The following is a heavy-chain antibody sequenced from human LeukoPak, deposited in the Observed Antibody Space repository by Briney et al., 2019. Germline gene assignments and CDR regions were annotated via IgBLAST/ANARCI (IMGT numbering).Heavy chain of an antibody. Sequence: GESLKISCKGSGYSFTSYWIGWVRQMPGKGLEWMGIIYPGDSDTRYSPSFQGQVTISADKSISTAYPQWSSLKASDTPMYYCARRIFGTTSSMRNSHWFDPWGQGTLVPVSS. CDR1: GYSFTSYW. CDR3: ARRIFGTTSSMRNSHWFDP. J-gene: IGHJ5*02. D-gene: IGHD1-7*01. V-gene: IGHV5-51*01. CDR2: IYPGDSDT.